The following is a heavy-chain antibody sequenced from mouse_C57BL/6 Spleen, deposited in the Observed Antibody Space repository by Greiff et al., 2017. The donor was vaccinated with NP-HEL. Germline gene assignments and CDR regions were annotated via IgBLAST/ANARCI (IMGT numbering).Heavy chain of an antibody. J-gene: IGHJ1*03. Sequence: QVQLQQSGAELVMPGASVKLSCKASGYTFTSYWMHWVKQRPGQGLEWIGEIDPSDSYTNYNQKFKGKSTLTVDKSSSTAYMQLSSLTSEDSAVYYCARSQRDWYFDVWGTGTTVTVSS. CDR1: GYTFTSYW. V-gene: IGHV1-69*01. CDR3: ARSQRDWYFDV. CDR2: IDPSDSYT.